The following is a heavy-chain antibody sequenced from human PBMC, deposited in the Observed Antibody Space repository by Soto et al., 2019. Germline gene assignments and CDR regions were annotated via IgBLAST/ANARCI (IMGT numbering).Heavy chain of an antibody. Sequence: ASVKVSCKASGYTFTSYCISWVRQAPGQGLEWMGWISAYNGNTNYAQKLQGRVTMTTDTSTSTAYMELRSLRSDDTAVYYCAGDFPSTYYYDSGGDYYGMDVWGQGTTVTVSS. CDR1: GYTFTSYC. D-gene: IGHD3-22*01. CDR2: ISAYNGNT. J-gene: IGHJ6*02. V-gene: IGHV1-18*04. CDR3: AGDFPSTYYYDSGGDYYGMDV.